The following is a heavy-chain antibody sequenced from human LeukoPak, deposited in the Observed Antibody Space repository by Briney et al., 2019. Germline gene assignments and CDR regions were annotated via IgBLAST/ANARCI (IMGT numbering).Heavy chain of an antibody. Sequence: SVKVPCKASGGTFSSYAISWVRQAPGQGLEWMGGIIPIFGTANYAQKFQGRVTITADESTSTAYMELSSLRPEDTAVYYCARVRDQLLLFGSFDYWGQGTLVTVSS. CDR1: GGTFSSYA. CDR2: IIPIFGTA. D-gene: IGHD2-2*01. J-gene: IGHJ4*02. V-gene: IGHV1-69*01. CDR3: ARVRDQLLLFGSFDY.